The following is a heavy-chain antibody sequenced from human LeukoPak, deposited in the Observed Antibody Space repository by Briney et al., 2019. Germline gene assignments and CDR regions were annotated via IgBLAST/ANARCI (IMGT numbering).Heavy chain of an antibody. CDR2: IRSKTDGGTT. CDR1: GFTFSNAW. D-gene: IGHD2-21*02. Sequence: GGSLRLSCAASGFTFSNAWMSWVRQAPGKGLEWVGRIRSKTDGGTTDYAAPVKGRFTISRDDSKNTLYLQMNSLKTEDTAVYYCTTVSLIVVVTATLNDYWGQGTLVTVSS. J-gene: IGHJ4*02. V-gene: IGHV3-15*01. CDR3: TTVSLIVVVTATLNDY.